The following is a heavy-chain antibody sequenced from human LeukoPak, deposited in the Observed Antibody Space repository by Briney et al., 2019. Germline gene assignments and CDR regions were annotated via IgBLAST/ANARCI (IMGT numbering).Heavy chain of an antibody. Sequence: HAGGSLRLSCVASGFTFSSHGMNWVRQAPGKGLEWVSGVSPNGVITYYADSVKGRFTISRDNSKGTVYLQMNSLRPEDTAVYYCAKDDAWLQYGNWGRGTLVTVSS. CDR1: GFTFSSHG. CDR3: AKDDAWLQYGN. CDR2: VSPNGVIT. V-gene: IGHV3-23*01. J-gene: IGHJ4*02. D-gene: IGHD5-24*01.